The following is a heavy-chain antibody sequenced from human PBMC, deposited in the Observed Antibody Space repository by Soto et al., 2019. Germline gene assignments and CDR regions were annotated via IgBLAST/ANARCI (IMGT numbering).Heavy chain of an antibody. V-gene: IGHV3-30*18. CDR2: ISYDGSNQ. J-gene: IGHJ4*02. CDR3: AKDQASGQGSFDS. Sequence: GSLRLSCAASGFTFNIYGMHWVRQAPDKGLEWVALISYDGSNQYYADSVKGRFTISRDNSKNTLFLQMNSLRADDTAVYYCAKDQASGQGSFDSWGQGTLVTVSS. CDR1: GFTFNIYG.